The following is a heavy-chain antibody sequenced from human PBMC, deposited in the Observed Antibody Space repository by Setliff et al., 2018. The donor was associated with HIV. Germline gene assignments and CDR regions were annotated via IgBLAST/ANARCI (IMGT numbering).Heavy chain of an antibody. J-gene: IGHJ6*03. CDR3: ARGVIETDYDYVDIYYYNYMDV. D-gene: IGHD5-12*01. V-gene: IGHV4-39*02. Sequence: SETLSLTCTVSGGSITTTNYYWGWVRQSPGKGLEWIGVIYYRGSAYYNLSLQSRVTLSVDTSKNSFSLHLTSVTAADTAVYFCARGVIETDYDYVDIYYYNYMDVWGKGTTVTVSS. CDR1: GGSITTTNYY. CDR2: IYYRGSA.